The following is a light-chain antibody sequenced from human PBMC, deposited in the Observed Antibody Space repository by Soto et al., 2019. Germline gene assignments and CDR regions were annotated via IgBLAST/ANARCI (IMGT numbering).Light chain of an antibody. CDR2: DVN. J-gene: IGLJ2*01. V-gene: IGLV2-14*01. CDR3: SSFTISRNTVI. CDR1: SSDVDGYNY. Sequence: QSALTQPASVSGSPGQSITISCTGTSSDVDGYNYVSWYQYHPGKAPKLMIYDVNNRPSGVSNRFSGSKSSNTASLTISGLQAEDEADYYCSSFTISRNTVIFGGGTKLTVL.